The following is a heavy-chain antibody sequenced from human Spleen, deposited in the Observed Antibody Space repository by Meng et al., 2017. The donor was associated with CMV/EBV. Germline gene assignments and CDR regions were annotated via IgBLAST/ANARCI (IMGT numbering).Heavy chain of an antibody. D-gene: IGHD6-6*01. V-gene: IGHV4-30-4*08. Sequence: QVPLPGLGHGWVQPAQNLYPPCTVSGGSISHGDYSCGWFRRPPRKGLEWVWYSYFDGRTYYNPYLKSRVTISVDTSKNQFSLKLSSVTAADTAVYYCARASITAKNNWFDPWGQGTLVTVSS. J-gene: IGHJ5*02. CDR2: SYFDGRT. CDR3: ARASITAKNNWFDP. CDR1: GGSISHGDYS.